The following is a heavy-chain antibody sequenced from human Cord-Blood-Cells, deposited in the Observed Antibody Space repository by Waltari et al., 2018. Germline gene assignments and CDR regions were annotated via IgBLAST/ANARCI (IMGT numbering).Heavy chain of an antibody. J-gene: IGHJ3*02. Sequence: QVQLQESGPGLVKPSETLSLTCTVSGGSISSYYWSWIRQPAGKGLEWIGRIYTSGSTNSTPSLKSRVTMSVDTSKNQFSLKLSSVTAADTAVYYCARSGYSSGWFDAFDIWGQGTMVTVSS. D-gene: IGHD6-19*01. CDR3: ARSGYSSGWFDAFDI. CDR2: IYTSGST. V-gene: IGHV4-4*07. CDR1: GGSISSYY.